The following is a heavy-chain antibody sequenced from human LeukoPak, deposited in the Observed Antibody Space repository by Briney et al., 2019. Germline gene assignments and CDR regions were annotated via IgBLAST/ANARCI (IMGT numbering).Heavy chain of an antibody. CDR3: ARGFVVPAAISYHYYMDV. Sequence: SETLSLTCTVSGGSISSYYWSWIRQPAGKGLEWIGRIYTSGSTNYNPSLKSRVTMSVDTSKNQFSLKLSSVTAADTAVYYCARGFVVPAAISYHYYMDVWGKGTTVTVSS. V-gene: IGHV4-4*07. CDR1: GGSISSYY. D-gene: IGHD2-2*01. J-gene: IGHJ6*03. CDR2: IYTSGST.